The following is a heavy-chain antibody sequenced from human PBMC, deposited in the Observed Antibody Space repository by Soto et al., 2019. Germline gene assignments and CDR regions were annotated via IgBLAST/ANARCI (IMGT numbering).Heavy chain of an antibody. V-gene: IGHV1-18*01. J-gene: IGHJ4*02. CDR3: AREQGSDNRNYGSSAYDY. CDR1: GYTFTSYG. Sequence: QVQLVQSGAEVKKPGASVKVSCKASGYTFTSYGISWVRQAPGQGLEWMGWISAYNGNTNYAQKLQVRVTMTTDTSTSTAYMVLRSLRSDDTAVYCCAREQGSDNRNYGSSAYDYWGQGILVTVSS. CDR2: ISAYNGNT. D-gene: IGHD1-7*01.